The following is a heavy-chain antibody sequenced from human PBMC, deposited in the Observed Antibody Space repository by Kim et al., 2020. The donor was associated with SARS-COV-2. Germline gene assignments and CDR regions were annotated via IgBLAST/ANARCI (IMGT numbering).Heavy chain of an antibody. CDR1: GYTFTGYY. V-gene: IGHV1-2*04. D-gene: IGHD1-1*01. CDR3: ARSRAGTTGGAFDI. CDR2: INPNSGGT. Sequence: ASVKVSCKASGYTFTGYYMHWVRQAPGQGLEWMGWINPNSGGTNYAQKFQGWVTMTRDTSISTAYMELSRLRSDDTAVYYCARSRAGTTGGAFDIWGQGTMVTVSS. J-gene: IGHJ3*02.